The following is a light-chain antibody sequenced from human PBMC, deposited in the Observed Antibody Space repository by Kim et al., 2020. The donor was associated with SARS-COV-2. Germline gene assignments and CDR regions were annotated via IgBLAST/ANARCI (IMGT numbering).Light chain of an antibody. CDR3: HHYGSSPYT. CDR2: GAS. CDR1: QSVRSNY. J-gene: IGKJ2*01. Sequence: LTPGERAALSCRASQSVRSNYLAWYQQKPGQAPRLLVYGASSRASGIPDRFSGSGSGTDFTLTISRLEPEDFAVYYCHHYGSSPYTFGQGTKLEI. V-gene: IGKV3-20*01.